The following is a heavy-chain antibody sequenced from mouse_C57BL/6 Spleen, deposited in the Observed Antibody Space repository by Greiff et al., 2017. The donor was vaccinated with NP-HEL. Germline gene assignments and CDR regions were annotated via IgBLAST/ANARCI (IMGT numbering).Heavy chain of an antibody. D-gene: IGHD2-4*01. CDR3: AREWLDYDGPYWYFDV. CDR1: GYTFTNYW. J-gene: IGHJ1*03. Sequence: QVQLQQPGTELVKPGASVKLSCKASGYTFTNYWMHWVKQRPGQGLEWIGNINPSNGETNYIEKFKSKATLTVDKSSSTAYMQLSSLTSEDSAVYYCAREWLDYDGPYWYFDVWGTGTTVTVSS. CDR2: INPSNGET. V-gene: IGHV1-53*01.